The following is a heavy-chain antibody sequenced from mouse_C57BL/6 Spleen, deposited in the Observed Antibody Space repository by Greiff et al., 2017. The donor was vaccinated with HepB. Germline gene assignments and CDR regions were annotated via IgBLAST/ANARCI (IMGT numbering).Heavy chain of an antibody. CDR2: IWSGGST. D-gene: IGHD1-1*01. CDR3: ARCAPYYGSSYGYWYFDV. J-gene: IGHJ1*03. V-gene: IGHV2-2*01. Sequence: QVQLKESGPGLVQPSQSLSITCTVSGFSLTSYGVHWVRQSPGKGLEWLGVIWSGGSTDYNAAFISRLSISKDNSKSQVFFKMNSLQADDTAIYYCARCAPYYGSSYGYWYFDVWGTGTTVTVSS. CDR1: GFSLTSYG.